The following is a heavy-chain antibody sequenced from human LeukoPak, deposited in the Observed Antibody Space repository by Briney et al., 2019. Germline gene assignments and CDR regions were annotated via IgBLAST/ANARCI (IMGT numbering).Heavy chain of an antibody. Sequence: GGSLRLSCVALEFSFETYWMSWVRQAPGKGPEWVANINEDGSEKHYVGSVRGRFTISRDDADNSLHLQMNSLRPEDMAVYYCARGETMDVWGKGTTVTVSS. V-gene: IGHV3-7*01. D-gene: IGHD5-24*01. CDR3: ARGETMDV. J-gene: IGHJ6*03. CDR1: EFSFETYW. CDR2: INEDGSEK.